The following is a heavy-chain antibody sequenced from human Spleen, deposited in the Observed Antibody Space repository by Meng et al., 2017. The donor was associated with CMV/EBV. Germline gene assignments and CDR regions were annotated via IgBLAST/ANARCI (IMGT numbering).Heavy chain of an antibody. Sequence: GESLKISCAASGFTFSSSYAMSWVRQAPGKGLEWVSTISGSGGSTHYADSVKGRFTISRDNSKNTLYLQMNSLRVEDTAVYYCAKSGIRITPSPGPPSTYQLPWDRGQGTLVTVSS. V-gene: IGHV3-23*01. CDR1: GFTFSSSYA. CDR2: ISGSGGST. CDR3: AKSGIRITPSPGPPSTYQLPWD. D-gene: IGHD2-2*01. J-gene: IGHJ4*02.